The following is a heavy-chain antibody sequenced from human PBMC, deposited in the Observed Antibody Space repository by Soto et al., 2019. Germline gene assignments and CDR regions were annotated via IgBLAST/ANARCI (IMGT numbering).Heavy chain of an antibody. CDR2: INHSGST. CDR1: GGSFSGYY. J-gene: IGHJ6*02. D-gene: IGHD1-7*01. V-gene: IGHV4-34*01. CDR3: ARDNWNYAYYYYYGMDV. Sequence: LETLSLTCAVYGGSFSGYYWSWIRQPPGKGLEWIGEINHSGSTNYNPSLKSRVTISVDTSKNQFSLKLSSVTAADTAVYYCARDNWNYAYYYYYGMDVWGQGTTVTVSS.